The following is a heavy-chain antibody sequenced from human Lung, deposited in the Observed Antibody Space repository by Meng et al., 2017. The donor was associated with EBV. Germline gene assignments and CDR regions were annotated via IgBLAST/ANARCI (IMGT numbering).Heavy chain of an antibody. CDR2: INPSGGST. V-gene: IGHV1-46*01. CDR1: GDNFTSYE. Sequence: VQAVQSGDEVEKPGASVRVSCKASGDNFTSYENKWVRQATGPGLEWMGVINPSGGSTTYSQKFQGRLTMTRDTSTSAVYMELSSLRSEDTAVYYCAREIVVVPAALNWFDPWGQGTLVTVSS. J-gene: IGHJ5*02. D-gene: IGHD2-2*01. CDR3: AREIVVVPAALNWFDP.